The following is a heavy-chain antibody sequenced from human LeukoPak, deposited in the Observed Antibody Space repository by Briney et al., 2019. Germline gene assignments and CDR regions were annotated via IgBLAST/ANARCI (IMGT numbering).Heavy chain of an antibody. J-gene: IGHJ4*02. D-gene: IGHD3-22*01. CDR2: ISDSGGST. CDR1: GFTFSSCA. Sequence: GGSLRLSCAASGFTFSSCAMGWVRQAPGKGLEWVSAISDSGGSTYYADSVKGRFTISRDNSKNTVYLQMNSLRAEDTAVYYCVKGGLNYYDSNGYYGYLDYWGQGTLVTVSS. V-gene: IGHV3-23*01. CDR3: VKGGLNYYDSNGYYGYLDY.